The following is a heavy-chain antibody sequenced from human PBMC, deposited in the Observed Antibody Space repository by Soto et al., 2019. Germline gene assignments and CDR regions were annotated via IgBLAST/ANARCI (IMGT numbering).Heavy chain of an antibody. D-gene: IGHD2-2*01. Sequence: PGGSLRLSCAASGFTFSSYGMHWVRQAPGKGLEWVAVIWYDGSNKYYADSVKGRFTISRDNSKNTLYLQMNSLRAEDTAVYYWARGGYCSSNSCALKVFDFSARGTLVTVSS. V-gene: IGHV3-33*01. CDR3: ARGGYCSSNSCALKVFDF. J-gene: IGHJ5*01. CDR1: GFTFSSYG. CDR2: IWYDGSNK.